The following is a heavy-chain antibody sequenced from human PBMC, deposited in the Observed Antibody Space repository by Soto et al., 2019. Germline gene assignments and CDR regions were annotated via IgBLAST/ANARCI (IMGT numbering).Heavy chain of an antibody. CDR1: GYTFSDYY. CDR2: INPNSGGT. Sequence: ASVKVSCKASGYTFSDYYLHWVRQAPGQGLEWMGWINPNSGGTKYAQKFQGRVTMTRDMSVSTAYMELSRLRSGDTAVYYRARGISVAARPGIGFWGHGTLVPVSS. J-gene: IGHJ4*01. D-gene: IGHD6-6*01. CDR3: ARGISVAARPGIGF. V-gene: IGHV1-2*02.